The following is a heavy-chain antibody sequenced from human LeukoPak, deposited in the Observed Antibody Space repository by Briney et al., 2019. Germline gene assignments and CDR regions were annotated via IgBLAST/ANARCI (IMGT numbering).Heavy chain of an antibody. D-gene: IGHD3-22*01. CDR3: ARVADISGFLFFDY. J-gene: IGHJ4*02. CDR1: GYSITIYG. Sequence: VASVKVSCKASGYSITIYGISWVRQAPGQGLEWMGSINAYDGITNYAQKVQGRVTMTTDRSTSTAYMELRSLRSDDTALYYCARVADISGFLFFDYWGQGTLVTVSS. CDR2: INAYDGIT. V-gene: IGHV1-18*01.